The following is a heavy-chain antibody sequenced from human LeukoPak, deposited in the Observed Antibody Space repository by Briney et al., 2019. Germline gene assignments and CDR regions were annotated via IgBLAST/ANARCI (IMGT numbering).Heavy chain of an antibody. CDR3: ARDREVYDFWSGYFWSGYYYMDV. V-gene: IGHV1-2*02. Sequence: ASVKVSCKASGYTFTSYDINWVRQATGQGLEGMGWINPNSGGTNYAQKFQGRVTMTRDTSISTAYMELSRLRSDDTAVYYCARDREVYDFWSGYFWSGYYYMDVWGKGTTVTVSS. CDR2: INPNSGGT. CDR1: GYTFTSYD. J-gene: IGHJ6*03. D-gene: IGHD3-3*01.